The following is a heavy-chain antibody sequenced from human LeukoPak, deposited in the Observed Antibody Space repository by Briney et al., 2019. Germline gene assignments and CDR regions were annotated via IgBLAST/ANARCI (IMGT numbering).Heavy chain of an antibody. CDR1: GFTFSSYS. V-gene: IGHV3-48*04. CDR3: AHSRDAYNCFDY. CDR2: ISGSGSPI. J-gene: IGHJ4*02. D-gene: IGHD5-24*01. Sequence: GGSLRLSCAASGFTFSSYSMNWVRQAPGKGLEWVSYISGSGSPIYYADSVKGRFTVSRDNAKNSLYLQLNSLTAEDTAVYYCAHSRDAYNCFDYWGQGTLVTVSS.